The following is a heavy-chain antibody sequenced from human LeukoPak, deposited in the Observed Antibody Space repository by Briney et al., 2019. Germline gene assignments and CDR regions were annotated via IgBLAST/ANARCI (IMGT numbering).Heavy chain of an antibody. CDR1: GGTFSSYA. Sequence: GASVKVSCKASGGTFSSYAISWARQAPGQGLEWMGRIIPILGIANYAQKFQGRVTITADKSTSTAYMELSSLRSEDTAVYYCARPRIVVVPAADGYYFDYWGQGTLVTVSS. J-gene: IGHJ4*02. D-gene: IGHD2-2*01. V-gene: IGHV1-69*04. CDR3: ARPRIVVVPAADGYYFDY. CDR2: IIPILGIA.